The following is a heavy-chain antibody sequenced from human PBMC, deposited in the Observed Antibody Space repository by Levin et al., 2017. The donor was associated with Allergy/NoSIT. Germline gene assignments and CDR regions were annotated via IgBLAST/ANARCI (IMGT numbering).Heavy chain of an antibody. Sequence: GGSLRLSCAASGFTFSSYAMSWVRQAPGKGLEWVSAISGSGGSTYYADSVKGRFTISRDNSKNTLYLQMNSLRAEDTAVYYCAKGICSSTSCYAPYYYYYGMDVWGQGTTVTVSS. CDR2: ISGSGGST. V-gene: IGHV3-23*01. D-gene: IGHD2-2*01. J-gene: IGHJ6*02. CDR3: AKGICSSTSCYAPYYYYYGMDV. CDR1: GFTFSSYA.